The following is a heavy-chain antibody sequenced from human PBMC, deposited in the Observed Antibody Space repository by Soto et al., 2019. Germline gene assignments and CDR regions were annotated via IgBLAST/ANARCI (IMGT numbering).Heavy chain of an antibody. Sequence: GASVKVSCKASADTFTSYYVHWVRQAPGQGPEWMGMINPSRGGTDYAQKFQGRVTMTRDTSTTTVYMELSSLRSEDTAIYYCTRSIITTAGTDAFDLWGQGTLVTV. J-gene: IGHJ3*01. CDR3: TRSIITTAGTDAFDL. D-gene: IGHD6-13*01. V-gene: IGHV1-46*03. CDR1: ADTFTSYY. CDR2: INPSRGGT.